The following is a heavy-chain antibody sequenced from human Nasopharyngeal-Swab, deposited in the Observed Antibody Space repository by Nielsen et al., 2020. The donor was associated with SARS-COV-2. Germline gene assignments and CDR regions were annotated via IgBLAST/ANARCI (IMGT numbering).Heavy chain of an antibody. J-gene: IGHJ3*02. CDR2: INAGNGNT. CDR3: ARGLGWRGAFDI. D-gene: IGHD2-15*01. V-gene: IGHV1-3*01. CDR1: GYTFTSYA. Sequence: ASVKVSCKASGYTFTSYAMHWVRQAPGQRLEWMGWINAGNGNTRYSQKFQGRVTITRDTSASTAYMELSSLRSEDTAVYYCARGLGWRGAFDIWGQGTMVTVSS.